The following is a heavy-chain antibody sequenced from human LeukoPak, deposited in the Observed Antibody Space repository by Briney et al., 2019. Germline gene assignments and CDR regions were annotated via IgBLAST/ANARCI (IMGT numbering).Heavy chain of an antibody. Sequence: GKSLRLSCAASGFTFDDYAMHWVRQAPGKGLEWVSGISWNSGSIGYADSVKGRFTISRDNAKNSLYLQMKSLRPEDTALYYCAKDISPMVRGVEVDSWGQGTLVTVSS. CDR1: GFTFDDYA. D-gene: IGHD3-10*01. J-gene: IGHJ4*02. CDR2: ISWNSGSI. CDR3: AKDISPMVRGVEVDS. V-gene: IGHV3-9*01.